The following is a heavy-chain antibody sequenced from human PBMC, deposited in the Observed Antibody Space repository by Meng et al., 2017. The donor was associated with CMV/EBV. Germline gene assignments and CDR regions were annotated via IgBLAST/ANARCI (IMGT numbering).Heavy chain of an antibody. D-gene: IGHD3-22*01. CDR2: ISGRGGST. J-gene: IGHJ4*02. CDR1: VFTFRSYA. CDR3: AKTYYYDSSGHRNGDY. V-gene: IGHV3-23*01. Sequence: ESGGGVVHPGWYLRLSCAAFVFTFRSYAMSWVRQGPGKGLEWVSAISGRGGSTYYADSVKGRFTISRDNSKNTLYLQMNSLRAEDTAVYYCAKTYYYDSSGHRNGDYWGQGTLVTVSS.